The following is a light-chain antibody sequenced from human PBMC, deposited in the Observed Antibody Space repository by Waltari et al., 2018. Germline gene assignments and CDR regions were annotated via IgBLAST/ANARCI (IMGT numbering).Light chain of an antibody. V-gene: IGKV3-20*01. J-gene: IGKJ4*01. CDR1: QGVSSSY. Sequence: DIVLTQPPGTLSFSQWDRATLSGRASQGVSSSYLAWYQQKPGQAPRLLIYGASSRATGIPDRFSGSGSGTDFTLTISRLEPEDFAVYYCQQYGSSPLTFGGGTKVEIK. CDR2: GAS. CDR3: QQYGSSPLT.